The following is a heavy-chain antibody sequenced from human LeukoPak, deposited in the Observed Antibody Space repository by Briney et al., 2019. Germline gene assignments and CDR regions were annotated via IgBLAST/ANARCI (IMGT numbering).Heavy chain of an antibody. CDR2: INHSGST. Sequence: SETLSLTCTVSGYSINSGYYWVWIRQPPGKGLEWIGEINHSGSTNYNPSLKSRVTISVDTSKNQFSLKLSSVTAADTAVYYCARQGYSYGTFDYWGQGTLVTVSS. D-gene: IGHD5-18*01. CDR3: ARQGYSYGTFDY. J-gene: IGHJ4*02. V-gene: IGHV4-38-2*02. CDR1: GYSINSGYY.